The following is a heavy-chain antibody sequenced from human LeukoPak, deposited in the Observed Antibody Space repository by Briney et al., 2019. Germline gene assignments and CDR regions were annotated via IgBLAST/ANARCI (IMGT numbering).Heavy chain of an antibody. J-gene: IGHJ4*02. V-gene: IGHV3-11*01. CDR1: GFIFSDYY. CDR2: IISNDEFI. CDR3: ARGGKIRINYYFDY. D-gene: IGHD1-20*01. Sequence: GGSLRLSCAGSGFIFSDYYMTWIRQAPGKGLEWVSYIISNDEFIYYADSVKGRFTISRDNAKNSLYLQMNSLRAEDTAVYYCARGGKIRINYYFDYWGQGTLATVSS.